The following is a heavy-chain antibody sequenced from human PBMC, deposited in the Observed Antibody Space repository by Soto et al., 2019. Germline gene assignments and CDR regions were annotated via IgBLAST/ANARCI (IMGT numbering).Heavy chain of an antibody. J-gene: IGHJ5*02. D-gene: IGHD2-2*01. CDR2: ISAYTDDP. CDR1: GNTFTNFG. V-gene: IGHV1-18*01. CDR3: ARVIPGAEAWFDP. Sequence: ASVKVSCKASGNTFTNFGVTWVRQAPGQGLEWMGWISAYTDDPNYAQKFQGRVTMTIDTSTSTAYLDLRSLTSDDTAVYYCARVIPGAEAWFDPWGQGALVTVSS.